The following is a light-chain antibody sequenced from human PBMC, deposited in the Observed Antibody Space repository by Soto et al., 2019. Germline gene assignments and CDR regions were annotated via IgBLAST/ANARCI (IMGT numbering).Light chain of an antibody. J-gene: IGLJ3*02. V-gene: IGLV2-11*01. CDR2: DVT. CDR1: SSNVGGYSY. Sequence: QSALTQPRSVSGSPGQSVTISCTGTSSNVGGYSYVSWYQQHPGIAPQLIIYDVTKRPSGVPDRFSGSKSGNMASLTISGLQAEDEADYYCCSYAGSYSWVFGGGTKLTVL. CDR3: CSYAGSYSWV.